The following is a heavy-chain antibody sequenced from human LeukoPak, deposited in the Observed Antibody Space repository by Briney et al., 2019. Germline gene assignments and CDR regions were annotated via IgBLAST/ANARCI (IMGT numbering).Heavy chain of an antibody. D-gene: IGHD1-26*01. V-gene: IGHV5-10-1*04. CDR3: ARSPSRSGTYQY. CDR2: IDPSDSYT. Sequence: NPGESLKISCKGSGYSFTSYWITWVRQMPGKGLEWMGKIDPSDSYTNYSPSFQGQVTISGDKSISTAYLQWSSLKASDTAIYYCARSPSRSGTYQYWGQGTLVTVSS. J-gene: IGHJ4*02. CDR1: GYSFTSYW.